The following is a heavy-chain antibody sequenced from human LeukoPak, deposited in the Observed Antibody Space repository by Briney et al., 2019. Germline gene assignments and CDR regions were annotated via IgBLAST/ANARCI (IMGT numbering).Heavy chain of an antibody. CDR2: IYYSGST. V-gene: IGHV4-31*03. D-gene: IGHD6-13*01. Sequence: SETLSLTCIVSGGSITSGGYYWSWIRQHPGKGLEWIGYIYYSGSTYYNPSLRSRVTISVDTSKNQFSLKVNSVTAADTAVYYCARASSWYVDYWGQGTLVTVSS. J-gene: IGHJ4*02. CDR1: GGSITSGGYY. CDR3: ARASSWYVDY.